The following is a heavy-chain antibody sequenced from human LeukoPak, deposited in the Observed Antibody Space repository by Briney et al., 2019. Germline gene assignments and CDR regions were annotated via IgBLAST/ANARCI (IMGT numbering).Heavy chain of an antibody. Sequence: GGSLRLSCAASEFTFSTYWMSWVRQAPGKGLEWVANIKQDGSEKYYVDSVRGRFAISRDNAKNSLYLQMNSLRDEDTAVYYCAREADYYGSAGGYGMDVWGQGTTVTVSS. CDR1: EFTFSTYW. CDR2: IKQDGSEK. D-gene: IGHD3-10*01. J-gene: IGHJ6*02. CDR3: AREADYYGSAGGYGMDV. V-gene: IGHV3-7*01.